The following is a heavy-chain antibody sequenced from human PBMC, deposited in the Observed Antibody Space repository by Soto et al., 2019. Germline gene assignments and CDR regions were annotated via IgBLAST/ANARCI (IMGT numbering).Heavy chain of an antibody. CDR1: GYTFTSYY. D-gene: IGHD2-15*01. CDR2: INPSGGST. V-gene: IGHV1-46*01. CDR3: ARDNYPYCSGGSCYLDY. J-gene: IGHJ4*02. Sequence: GVSVKVSCKASGYTFTSYYMHWVRQAPGQGLEWMGIINPSGGSTSYAQKFQGRVTMTRDTSTSTVYMELSSLRSEDTAVYYCARDNYPYCSGGSCYLDYWGQGTLVTVSS.